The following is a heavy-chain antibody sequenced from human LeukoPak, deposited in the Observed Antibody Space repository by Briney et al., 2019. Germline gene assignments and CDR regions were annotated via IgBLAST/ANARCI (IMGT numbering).Heavy chain of an antibody. Sequence: PGGSLRLSCAASGFTVSSNHMSWVRQAPGKSLEWVSIITNGGGTTYYADSVRGRFTISRDNSKNMLHLQMNSLGVEDTAVYYCVKLSSGSGSKFGFDSWGQGTLVTVSS. V-gene: IGHV3-53*01. J-gene: IGHJ4*02. CDR3: VKLSSGSGSKFGFDS. CDR2: ITNGGGTT. CDR1: GFTVSSNH. D-gene: IGHD6-19*01.